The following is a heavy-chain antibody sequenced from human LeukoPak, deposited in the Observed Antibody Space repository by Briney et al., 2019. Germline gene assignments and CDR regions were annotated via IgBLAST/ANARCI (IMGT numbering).Heavy chain of an antibody. V-gene: IGHV3-74*01. CDR3: ARVSSKATVRGLITKKNYYYYYMDV. CDR1: GFTFSSYW. Sequence: PGGSLRLSCAASGFTFSSYWMHWVRQAPGKGLVWVSRINSDGSRTSYADSVKGRFTISRDNAKNTLYLQMNSLRAEDTAVYYCARVSSKATVRGLITKKNYYYYYMDVWGKGTTVTISS. CDR2: INSDGSRT. J-gene: IGHJ6*03. D-gene: IGHD3-10*01.